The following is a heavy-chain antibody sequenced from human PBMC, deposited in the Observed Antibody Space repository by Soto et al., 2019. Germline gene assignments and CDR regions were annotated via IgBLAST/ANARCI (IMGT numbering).Heavy chain of an antibody. CDR3: ARGGITYYDILTGYYGDDY. V-gene: IGHV1-8*01. D-gene: IGHD3-9*01. CDR1: GYTFTSYD. J-gene: IGHJ4*02. Sequence: ASVKVSCKASGYTFTSYDINWVRQATGQGLEWMGWMNPNSGNTGYAQKFQGRVTMTRNTSISTAYMELSSLRSEDTAVYYCARGGITYYDILTGYYGDDYWGQGTLVTVSS. CDR2: MNPNSGNT.